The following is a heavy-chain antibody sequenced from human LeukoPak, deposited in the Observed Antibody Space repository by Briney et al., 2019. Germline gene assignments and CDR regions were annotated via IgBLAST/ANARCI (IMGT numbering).Heavy chain of an antibody. Sequence: GRSLRLSCAASGFTFSDYAMHWVRQAPGKGLEWVAIISYGGSNKYFADSVKGRFTISRDNSKNTLYLKMNSLRAEDAAVYYCARETYSSFDSWGQGTLVTVSS. CDR1: GFTFSDYA. CDR3: ARETYSSFDS. V-gene: IGHV3-30*01. D-gene: IGHD6-13*01. CDR2: ISYGGSNK. J-gene: IGHJ4*02.